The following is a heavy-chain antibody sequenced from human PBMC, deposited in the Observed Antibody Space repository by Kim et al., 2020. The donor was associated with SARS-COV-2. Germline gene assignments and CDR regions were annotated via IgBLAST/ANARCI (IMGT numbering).Heavy chain of an antibody. CDR3: TRVPPYSNSWWDAFDI. CDR2: IRSKANSSET. D-gene: IGHD6-13*01. Sequence: GGSLRLSCAASGFTFSDSAMYWVRQASGKGLEWVGRIRSKANSSETAYDVSVKVRIIISRDDSKNTAYMQMNSVKTEDTAIYYCTRVPPYSNSWWDAFDIWGQGTMVTVSS. CDR1: GFTFSDSA. J-gene: IGHJ3*02. V-gene: IGHV3-73*01.